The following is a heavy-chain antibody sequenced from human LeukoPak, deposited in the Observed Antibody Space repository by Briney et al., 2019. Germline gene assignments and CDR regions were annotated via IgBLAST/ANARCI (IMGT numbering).Heavy chain of an antibody. Sequence: GSLRLSCAASGFTFSSHSMNWVRQAPGKGLEWVSYISSSSSTIYYADSVKGRFTISRDNAKNSLYLQMNSLRAEDTAVYYCARGAYYYEDWGQGTLVTVSS. D-gene: IGHD3-22*01. CDR3: ARGAYYYED. V-gene: IGHV3-48*01. CDR2: ISSSSSTI. CDR1: GFTFSSHS. J-gene: IGHJ4*02.